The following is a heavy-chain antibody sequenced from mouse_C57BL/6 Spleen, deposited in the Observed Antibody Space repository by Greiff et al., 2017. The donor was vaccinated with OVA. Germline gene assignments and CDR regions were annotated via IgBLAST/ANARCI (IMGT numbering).Heavy chain of an antibody. D-gene: IGHD1-1*01. Sequence: EVQLVDSGGGLVQPGGSLSLSCAASGFTFTDYYMSWVRPPPVQALEWLGFIRNKANGYTTEYSASVKCRFTISRDTSQSILYLQRNAMRAEDSATYYCARSTVVAKNFDYWGQGTTLTVSS. CDR2: IRNKANGYTT. CDR3: ARSTVVAKNFDY. V-gene: IGHV7-3*01. J-gene: IGHJ2*01. CDR1: GFTFTDYY.